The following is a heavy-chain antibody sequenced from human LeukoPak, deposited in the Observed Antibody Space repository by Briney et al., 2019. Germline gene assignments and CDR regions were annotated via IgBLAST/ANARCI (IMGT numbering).Heavy chain of an antibody. CDR3: ARRSDDYDSSAYYH. CDR1: GYTFTGYY. J-gene: IGHJ4*02. V-gene: IGHV1-8*02. CDR2: VNPNSGNT. Sequence: GASVKVSCKASGYTFTGYYMHWVRQAPGQGLEWMGWVNPNSGNTGYAQKFQGRVTMTMDPSISTAYMELSSLRSEDTAVYYCARRSDDYDSSAYYHWGQGTLVTVPS. D-gene: IGHD3-22*01.